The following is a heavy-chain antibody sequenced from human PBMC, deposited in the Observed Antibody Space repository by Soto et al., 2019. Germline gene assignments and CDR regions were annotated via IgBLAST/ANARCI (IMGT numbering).Heavy chain of an antibody. Sequence: EVQLVESGGGLVQPGRSLRLSCAASGFNFDDYAMHWVRQAPGKGLEWVSGISWSSVTFDYADSVKGRFTISRDNAKNSLYLQMNSLRAEDTAFYYCAKDHDEDFGYDLDYFDYWGRGTLVTVSS. D-gene: IGHD5-12*01. V-gene: IGHV3-9*01. J-gene: IGHJ4*02. CDR3: AKDHDEDFGYDLDYFDY. CDR1: GFNFDDYA. CDR2: ISWSSVTF.